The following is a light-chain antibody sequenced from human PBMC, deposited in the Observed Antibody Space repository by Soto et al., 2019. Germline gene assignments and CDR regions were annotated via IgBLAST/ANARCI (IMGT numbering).Light chain of an antibody. J-gene: IGKJ1*01. Sequence: EIVLTQSPGTLSIYPGERATLSCRASQSVSSSYLAWYQQKPGQAPRLLIYGASSRATGIPDRFSGSGSGTDFTLTISRLEPEDFAVYYCQQYGSSPSWTFGQGTK. CDR1: QSVSSSY. V-gene: IGKV3-20*01. CDR2: GAS. CDR3: QQYGSSPSWT.